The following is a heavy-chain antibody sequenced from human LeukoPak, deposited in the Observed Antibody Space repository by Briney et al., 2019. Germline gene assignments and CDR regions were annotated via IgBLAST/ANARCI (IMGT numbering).Heavy chain of an antibody. J-gene: IGHJ4*02. CDR3: VRDRPLYSKSWKFDY. D-gene: IGHD6-13*01. Sequence: GGSLRLSCAASGFTLSSYSMNWVRQAPGKGLEWVSYISTSSNTIYYADSVKGRFTISRDNAKNSLYLQMNSLRAEDTAVYYCVRDRPLYSKSWKFDYWGQGTLVTVSS. CDR1: GFTLSSYS. CDR2: ISTSSNTI. V-gene: IGHV3-48*04.